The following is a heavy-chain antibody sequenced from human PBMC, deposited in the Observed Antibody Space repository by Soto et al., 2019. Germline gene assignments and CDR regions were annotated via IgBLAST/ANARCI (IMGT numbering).Heavy chain of an antibody. CDR2: IDSRGRTL. D-gene: IGHD6-6*01. V-gene: IGHV3-11*01. J-gene: IGHJ4*02. Sequence: GWSLRLSCVASGFTSSDYSMSWIRQAPGKGLEWLAFIDSRGRTLSYADSVRGRFTISRDNAENSVYLQMDSLRADDTAVYYCARQAARNYIDSWGQGNSVTVSS. CDR1: GFTSSDYS. CDR3: ARQAARNYIDS.